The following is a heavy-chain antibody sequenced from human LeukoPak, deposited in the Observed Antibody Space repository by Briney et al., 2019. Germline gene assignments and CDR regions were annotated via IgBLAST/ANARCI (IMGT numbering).Heavy chain of an antibody. D-gene: IGHD2-2*01. J-gene: IGHJ4*02. CDR3: AGSRYCSSTSCYSFDY. CDR2: INPNSGGT. Sequence: GASVKVSCKASGYTFTGYYMHWVRQAPGQGLEWMGWINPNSGGTNYAQKFQGRVTMTRDTSISTAYMELSRLRSDDTAVYYCAGSRYCSSTSCYSFDYWGQGTLVTVSS. V-gene: IGHV1-2*02. CDR1: GYTFTGYY.